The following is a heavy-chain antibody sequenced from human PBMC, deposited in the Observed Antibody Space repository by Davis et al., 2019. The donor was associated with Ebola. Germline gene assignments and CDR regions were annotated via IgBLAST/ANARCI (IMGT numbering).Heavy chain of an antibody. CDR3: ARHFVGKLFGMDV. CDR1: GYRFTSYW. CDR2: IDPSDSYT. Sequence: GESLKISCKGSGYRFTSYWIGWVRQMPGKGLEWMGRIDPSDSYTDYSPSFQGHVSISADKSINTAYLQWSSLKASDTAMYFCARHFVGKLFGMDVWGQGTTVTVSS. D-gene: IGHD3-3*02. V-gene: IGHV5-10-1*01. J-gene: IGHJ6*02.